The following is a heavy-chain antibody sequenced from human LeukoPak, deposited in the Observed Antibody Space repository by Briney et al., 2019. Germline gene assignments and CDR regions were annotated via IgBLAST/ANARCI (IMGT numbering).Heavy chain of an antibody. D-gene: IGHD6-13*01. Sequence: GGSLRLSCAASGFTFRTYAVTWVRQAPGKGLEWVSTITSTGGGTFYADSVKGRFTISRDNAKNSLYLQMNSLRAEDTAVYYCARVASSSWYPAPLQWALEGAFDIWGQGTMVTVSS. CDR3: ARVASSSWYPAPLQWALEGAFDI. J-gene: IGHJ3*02. V-gene: IGHV3-23*01. CDR2: ITSTGGGT. CDR1: GFTFRTYA.